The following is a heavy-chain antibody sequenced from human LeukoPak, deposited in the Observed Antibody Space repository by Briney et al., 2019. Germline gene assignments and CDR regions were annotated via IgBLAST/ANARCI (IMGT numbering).Heavy chain of an antibody. J-gene: IGHJ4*02. CDR1: GFTFSSYA. V-gene: IGHV3-23*01. D-gene: IGHD6-6*01. CDR2: ISGSGGNT. CDR3: AKDLSIAARPLFDY. Sequence: GGSLRLSCAASGFTFSSYAMSWVRQAPGKGLEWVSAISGSGGNTYYADSVKGRFTVSRDNSKNTLFLQMNSLRAEDTAVYYCAKDLSIAARPLFDYWGQGTLVTVSS.